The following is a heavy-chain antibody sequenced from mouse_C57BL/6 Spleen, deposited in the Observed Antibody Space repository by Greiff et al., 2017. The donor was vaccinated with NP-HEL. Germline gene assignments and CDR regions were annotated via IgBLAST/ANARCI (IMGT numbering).Heavy chain of an antibody. J-gene: IGHJ3*01. CDR2: ISYDGSN. Sequence: EVKLVESGPGLVKPSQSLSLTCSVTGYSITSGYYWNWIRQFPGNKLEWMGYISYDGSNNYNPSLKNRISITRDTSKNQFFLKLNSVTTEDTATYYCARYYYGSSYGWFAYWGQGTLVTVSA. V-gene: IGHV3-6*01. CDR1: GYSITSGYY. CDR3: ARYYYGSSYGWFAY. D-gene: IGHD1-1*01.